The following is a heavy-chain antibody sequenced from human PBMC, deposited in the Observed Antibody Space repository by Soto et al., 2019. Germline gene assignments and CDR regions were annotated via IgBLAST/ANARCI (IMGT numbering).Heavy chain of an antibody. V-gene: IGHV5-10-1*01. CDR2: IDPSDSYT. D-gene: IGHD2-15*01. CDR1: GYSFTSYW. J-gene: IGHJ6*02. Sequence: EVQLVQSGAEVKKPGESLRISCKGSGYSFTSYWISWVRQMPGKGLEWMGRIDPSDSYTNYSPSFQGHVTISADKSISTAYLQWSSLKASDTAMYYCARQSVATPSPRQYYYYGMDVWGQGTTVTVSS. CDR3: ARQSVATPSPRQYYYYGMDV.